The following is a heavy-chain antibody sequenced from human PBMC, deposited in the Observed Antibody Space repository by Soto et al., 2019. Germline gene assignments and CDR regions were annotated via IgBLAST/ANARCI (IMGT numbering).Heavy chain of an antibody. V-gene: IGHV4-31*03. CDR2: IYYSGST. CDR1: GGSISSGGSY. J-gene: IGHJ4*02. Sequence: QVQLQESGPGLVKPSQTLSLTCTVSGGSISSGGSYWSWIRQHPGKGLEWIGYIYYSGSTYYNPSLNRRVTLSVDTSKIQFSLKLSSVTAADTAVYYCAREGQGDYGDDYFDYWGQGTLVTVSS. D-gene: IGHD4-17*01. CDR3: AREGQGDYGDDYFDY.